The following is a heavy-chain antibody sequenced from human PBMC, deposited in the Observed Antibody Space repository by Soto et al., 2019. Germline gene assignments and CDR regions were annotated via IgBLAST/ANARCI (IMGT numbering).Heavy chain of an antibody. J-gene: IGHJ4*02. CDR2: VKSRSSGGTV. D-gene: IGHD1-26*01. Sequence: GGSLSLSCTASGFSFSIAWMTWVRQAPGKGLEWLGRVKSRSSGGTVDYAAPVKGRFTISRDNSKNTLYLQMNSLRAEDTAVYYCAKGFGNYWAFDYWGQGTLVTVSS. V-gene: IGHV3-15*01. CDR3: AKGFGNYWAFDY. CDR1: GFSFSIAW.